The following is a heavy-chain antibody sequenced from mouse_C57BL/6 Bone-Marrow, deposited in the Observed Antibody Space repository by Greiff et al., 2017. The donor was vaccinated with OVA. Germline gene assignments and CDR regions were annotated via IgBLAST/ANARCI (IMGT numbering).Heavy chain of an antibody. CDR3: ASCNWDFDY. J-gene: IGHJ2*01. D-gene: IGHD4-1*02. V-gene: IGHV1-9*01. Sequence: QVQLQESGAELMKPGASVKLSCKATGYTFTGYWIEWVKQRPGHGLEWIGEIFPGSGSTNYNEKFKGKATLPAETSSNPAYMQLSSLTTEDSAIYYCASCNWDFDYWGQGTTLTVSS. CDR1: GYTFTGYW. CDR2: IFPGSGST.